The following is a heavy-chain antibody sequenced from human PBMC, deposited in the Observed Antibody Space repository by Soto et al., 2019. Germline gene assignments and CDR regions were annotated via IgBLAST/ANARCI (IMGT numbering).Heavy chain of an antibody. CDR2: IWYDGTNK. Sequence: PXGSLRLSCAASGFTFSTYGMHWVRQAPGKGLEWVALIWYDGTNKYYAASVRGRFTISRDNSKNALYLQMNSLRAEDTAVYYCAKDRDSSALEYWGQGTLVTVSS. CDR3: AKDRDSSALEY. V-gene: IGHV3-33*06. D-gene: IGHD3-22*01. CDR1: GFTFSTYG. J-gene: IGHJ4*02.